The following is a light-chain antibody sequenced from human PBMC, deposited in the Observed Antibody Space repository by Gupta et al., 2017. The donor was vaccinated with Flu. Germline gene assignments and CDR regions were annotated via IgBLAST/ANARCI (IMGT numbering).Light chain of an antibody. V-gene: IGLV2-14*01. CDR2: AVS. CDR3: NSYTSSSTLYV. CDR1: ISDIGGFNY. Sequence: QSALTQPASVSGSPGQSITISCTGTISDIGGFNYVSWYQHHPGKAPKLMIYAVSNRPSGVSNRFSGSKSGNTASLTISGLRAEDEAHYYCNSYTSSSTLYVFGAGTKVTVL. J-gene: IGLJ1*01.